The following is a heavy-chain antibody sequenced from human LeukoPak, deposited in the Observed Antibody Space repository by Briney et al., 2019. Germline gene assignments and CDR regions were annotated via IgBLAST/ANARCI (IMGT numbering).Heavy chain of an antibody. Sequence: GGSLRLSCAASGFTFSSYSMNWVRQAPGKGLEWVSSISSSSRYIYYADSVKGRFTISRDNAKNSLYLQMNSLRAEDTAVYYCARETPVGDYYYYGMDVWGQGTTVTVSS. CDR1: GFTFSSYS. CDR2: ISSSSRYI. V-gene: IGHV3-21*01. D-gene: IGHD1-26*01. CDR3: ARETPVGDYYYYGMDV. J-gene: IGHJ6*02.